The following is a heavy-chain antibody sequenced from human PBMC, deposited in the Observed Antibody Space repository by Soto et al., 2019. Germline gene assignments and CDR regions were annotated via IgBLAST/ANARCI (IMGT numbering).Heavy chain of an antibody. J-gene: IGHJ6*02. CDR1: GYTFTSYD. CDR3: AREWSAAGHFYGMDV. CDR2: MNTNSDDT. V-gene: IGHV1-8*01. Sequence: GASVKVSCKPSGYTFTSYDINWVRRAPGQGREWVGWMNTNSDDTRSAQKFRGRLTLTRDKSMRAVYMKLSNLRPDDTAVYYCAREWSAAGHFYGMDVWGQGTTVTVSS. D-gene: IGHD6-13*01.